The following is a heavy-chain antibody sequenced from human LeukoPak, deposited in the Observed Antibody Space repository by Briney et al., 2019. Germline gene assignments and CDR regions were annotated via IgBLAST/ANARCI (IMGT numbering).Heavy chain of an antibody. J-gene: IGHJ4*02. CDR1: GFTFDDYA. CDR3: AKDTHIYYYDSSGRNYFDY. Sequence: PGRSLRLSCAASGFTFDDYAIHWVRRTPGKGLEWVSGISWNSGSIGYADSVKGRFTISRDNAKNSLYLQMNSLRAEDTALYYCAKDTHIYYYDSSGRNYFDYWGQGTLVTVSS. V-gene: IGHV3-9*01. CDR2: ISWNSGSI. D-gene: IGHD3-22*01.